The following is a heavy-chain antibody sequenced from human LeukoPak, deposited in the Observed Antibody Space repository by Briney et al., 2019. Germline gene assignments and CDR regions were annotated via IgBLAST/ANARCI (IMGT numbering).Heavy chain of an antibody. D-gene: IGHD6-13*01. V-gene: IGHV1-2*02. CDR3: ARDVWAAAGTNF. Sequence: ASVKVSCKASGYTFTGYYMHWVRQAPGQGLGWMGWINPNSGGTNYAQKFQGRVTMTRDTSISTAYMELSRLRSDDTAVYYCARDVWAAAGTNFWGQGTLVTVSS. J-gene: IGHJ4*02. CDR1: GYTFTGYY. CDR2: INPNSGGT.